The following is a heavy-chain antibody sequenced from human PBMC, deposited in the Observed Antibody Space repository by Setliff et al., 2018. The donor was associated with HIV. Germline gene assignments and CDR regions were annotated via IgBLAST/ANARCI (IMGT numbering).Heavy chain of an antibody. Sequence: SETLSLTCTVSGGSISTYYWAWIRQPPGKGLEWIGYIYTSGSTSYNPSLKSRLTISLDTSKNQFSLKLSSVTAADTAVYYCARQERYCTSADCYRYFNYWGQGTLVTVSS. D-gene: IGHD2-2*02. V-gene: IGHV4-4*09. CDR3: ARQERYCTSADCYRYFNY. CDR2: IYTSGST. J-gene: IGHJ4*02. CDR1: GGSISTYY.